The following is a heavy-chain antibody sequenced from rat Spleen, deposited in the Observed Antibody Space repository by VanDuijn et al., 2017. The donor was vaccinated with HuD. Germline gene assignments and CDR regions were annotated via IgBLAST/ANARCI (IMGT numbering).Heavy chain of an antibody. CDR1: GFTFSSYW. D-gene: IGHD4-4*01. CDR3: AKDGGYRFDY. J-gene: IGHJ2*01. V-gene: IGHV5-58*01. CDR2: INTDGGST. Sequence: EVQLVESGGGLVQHGRSLKLSCAASGFTFSSYWMYWIRQAPGKGLEWVSSINTDGGSTYYPDSVKGRFTISRDNAENTVYLQMNTLRSEDTATYYCAKDGGYRFDYWGQGVMVTVSS.